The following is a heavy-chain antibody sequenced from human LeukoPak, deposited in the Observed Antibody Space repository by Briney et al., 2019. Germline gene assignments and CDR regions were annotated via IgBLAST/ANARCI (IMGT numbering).Heavy chain of an antibody. CDR2: INHSGST. V-gene: IGHV4-34*01. Sequence: PSETLSLTCAVYGGSFSGYYWSWIRQPPGKGLEWIGEINHSGSTNYNPSLKSRVTISVDTSKNQFSLKLSSVTAADTAVYYCARGFPPPGYYDSSGYYYAGRGYFDYWGQGTLVTVSS. CDR1: GGSFSGYY. D-gene: IGHD3-22*01. J-gene: IGHJ4*02. CDR3: ARGFPPPGYYDSSGYYYAGRGYFDY.